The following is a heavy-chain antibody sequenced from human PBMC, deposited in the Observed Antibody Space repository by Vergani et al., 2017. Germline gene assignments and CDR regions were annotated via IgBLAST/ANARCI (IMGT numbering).Heavy chain of an antibody. CDR2: INADNGNT. V-gene: IGHV1-3*01. CDR3: ARGVRGSGYDSVAGALDY. CDR1: GYTFTRYA. D-gene: IGHD5-12*01. J-gene: IGHJ4*02. Sequence: QVQLVQSGAEVKKPGASVKVSCKASGYTFTRYAMHWVRQAPGQRLEWMGWINADNGNTKYSQKFQGRVTITRDTSASTAYMELSSLRSEDTAGYYCARGVRGSGYDSVAGALDYWGQGTLVTVSS.